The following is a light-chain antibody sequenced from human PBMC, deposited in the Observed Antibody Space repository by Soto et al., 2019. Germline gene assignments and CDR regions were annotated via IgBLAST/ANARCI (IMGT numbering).Light chain of an antibody. CDR2: KAS. V-gene: IGKV1-5*03. Sequence: DIQMTQSPSTLSASVGDRVTITCRASQSISSNLAWYQQKPGKAPKVLIYKASGLESWVPSRFSGSGSGTEFTLTISSLQPDDLATYYCQQHNSYPWTFGQGTKVEIK. CDR1: QSISSN. CDR3: QQHNSYPWT. J-gene: IGKJ1*01.